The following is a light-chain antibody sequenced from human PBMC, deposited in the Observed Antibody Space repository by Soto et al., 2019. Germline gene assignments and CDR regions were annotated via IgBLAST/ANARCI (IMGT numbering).Light chain of an antibody. V-gene: IGLV2-8*01. CDR1: SSGVGGYTF. Sequence: QSALTQPPSASESPGQSVTISCTGASSGVGGYTFVSWYQQFPGRAPKLLLYEVSKRPSGVPDRFSGSNSGNTAYLTVSGLQPDDEADYYCQSYDRSLSGSFFGTGTKVTVL. J-gene: IGLJ1*01. CDR3: QSYDRSLSGSF. CDR2: EVS.